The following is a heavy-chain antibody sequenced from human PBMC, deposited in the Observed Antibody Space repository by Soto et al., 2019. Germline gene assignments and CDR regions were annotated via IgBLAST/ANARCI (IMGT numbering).Heavy chain of an antibody. V-gene: IGHV3-23*01. CDR1: GFTFSNYA. CDR2: ISDSGVNT. Sequence: GGSLRLSCTASGFTFSNYAMSWVRQAPGMGLEWVSTISDSGVNTFFGDSMKDRFTISRDNSKSTVYLQLNTVRAEDTAIYYCARAIGADFFGYWGQGTLVTVSS. CDR3: ARAIGADFFGY. D-gene: IGHD6-25*01. J-gene: IGHJ4*02.